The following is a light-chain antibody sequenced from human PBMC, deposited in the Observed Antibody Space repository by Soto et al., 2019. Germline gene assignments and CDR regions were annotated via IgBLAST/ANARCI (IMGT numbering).Light chain of an antibody. CDR1: LSVASSY. V-gene: IGKV3-20*01. CDR3: QQYGSSPFT. Sequence: ILLTQSPGTLSLSPGERATLSCRASLSVASSYLAWYQQKPGQAPRLVIYGASSSATDIPDRFSGSGSGTDFTLTISRLEPEDFAVYYCQQYGSSPFTFGPGTKVVVK. J-gene: IGKJ3*01. CDR2: GAS.